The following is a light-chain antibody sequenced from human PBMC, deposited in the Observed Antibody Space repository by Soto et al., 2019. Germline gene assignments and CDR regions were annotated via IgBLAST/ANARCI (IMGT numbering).Light chain of an antibody. CDR3: QQYGRSPTT. Sequence: TQSPASLSLSPGYSVTLCCRASQSVASNLAWYQQKPGQAPRLLIYGTSTRATGVPARFSGSGSGTDFTLTISRLEPEDFAVYYCQQYGRSPTTFGQGTKVDI. CDR1: QSVASN. J-gene: IGKJ1*01. V-gene: IGKV3-20*01. CDR2: GTS.